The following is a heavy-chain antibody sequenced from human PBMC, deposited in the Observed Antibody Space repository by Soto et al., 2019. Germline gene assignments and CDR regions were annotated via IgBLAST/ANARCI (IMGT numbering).Heavy chain of an antibody. V-gene: IGHV4-38-2*01. CDR3: ARALVVVINNYFDY. CDR1: GFSISDAYY. D-gene: IGHD3-22*01. J-gene: IGHJ4*02. CDR2: VSHSGST. Sequence: SETLSLTCAVSGFSISDAYYWGWIRQPSGKGLGWIGSVSHSGSTYYNPSLKSRVTISIDTSKNQFSLKLTSVTAADTAVYYCARALVVVINNYFDYWGQGALVTVSS.